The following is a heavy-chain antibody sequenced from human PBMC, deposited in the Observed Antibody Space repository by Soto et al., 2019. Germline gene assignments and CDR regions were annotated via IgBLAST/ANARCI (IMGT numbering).Heavy chain of an antibody. V-gene: IGHV5-51*01. J-gene: IGHJ6*02. CDR2: IYHGDSET. D-gene: IGHD3-22*01. Sequence: GESLNISGNGSGNSFTSYLIGWVRQMPGKGLEWMGIIYHGDSETRYSRSFQGQVTTSADKSIRTAYLQWSGLKASDTAMYYWARQGGYSPSDVWGQGTTVTVSS. CDR3: ARQGGYSPSDV. CDR1: GNSFTSYL.